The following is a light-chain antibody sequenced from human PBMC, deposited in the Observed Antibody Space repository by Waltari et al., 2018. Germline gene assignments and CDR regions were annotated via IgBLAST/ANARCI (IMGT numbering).Light chain of an antibody. CDR3: SSYTSSSTYVV. V-gene: IGLV2-14*01. CDR2: AVS. J-gene: IGLJ2*01. Sequence: QSALTQPASVSGSPGQSITISCTGTSSDVGGYNYPSWYQQHPGKAPKLMIYAVSNRPSGVSNRFSGSKSGNTASLTISGLQAEDEADYYCSSYTSSSTYVVFGGGTKLTVL. CDR1: SSDVGGYNY.